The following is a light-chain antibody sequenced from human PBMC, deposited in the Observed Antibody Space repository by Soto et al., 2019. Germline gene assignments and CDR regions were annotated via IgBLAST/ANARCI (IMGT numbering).Light chain of an antibody. CDR2: GAF. J-gene: IGKJ5*01. CDR1: QSVSSN. Sequence: EIVMTQSPVTLSVSPGERATLSCRASQSVSSNLAWYQQKPGQAPSLLIYGAFTRATGIPDRFSGSGSGTDFTLTISRLEPEDFAVYYCQQYGSSGTFGQGTRLEIK. V-gene: IGKV3-20*01. CDR3: QQYGSSGT.